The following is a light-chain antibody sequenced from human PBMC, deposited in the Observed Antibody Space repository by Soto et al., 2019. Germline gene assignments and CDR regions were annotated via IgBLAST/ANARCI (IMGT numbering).Light chain of an antibody. CDR1: SRDVGAYDY. CDR3: CSYAEASIPMV. V-gene: IGLV2-11*01. CDR2: DVS. Sequence: QSALTQPRSVSGSPGQSVTISCTGTSRDVGAYDYVSWYQQHPGKAPKLLIYDVSKRPSGVPDRFSGSRSANTASLTISGLQAEDEADYYCCSYAEASIPMVVGGGTKVTVL. J-gene: IGLJ2*01.